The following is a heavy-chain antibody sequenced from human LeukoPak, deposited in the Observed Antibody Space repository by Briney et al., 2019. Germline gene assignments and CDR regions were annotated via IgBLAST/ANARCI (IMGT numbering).Heavy chain of an antibody. J-gene: IGHJ5*02. CDR3: ARDLLRRSITMVRGVISKYNWFDP. CDR1: GYTFTSYG. Sequence: ASVKVSCKASGYTFTSYGISWVRQAPGQGLEWMGWISAYNGYTNYAQKLQGRVTMTTDTSTSTAYMELRSLRSDDTAVHYCARDLLRRSITMVRGVISKYNWFDPWGQGTLVTVSS. V-gene: IGHV1-18*01. CDR2: ISAYNGYT. D-gene: IGHD3-10*01.